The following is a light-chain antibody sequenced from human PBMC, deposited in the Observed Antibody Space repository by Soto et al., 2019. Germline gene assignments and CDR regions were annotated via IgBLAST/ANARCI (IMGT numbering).Light chain of an antibody. V-gene: IGLV1-40*01. J-gene: IGLJ3*02. CDR2: SNN. Sequence: QSVLTQPPSVSGAPGQRSPPSFLGTSSNIRAGYVVHWYQQLPGKAPTLLIYSNNDRPSGVPDLFSGSKSGTSASLAITGLQADDEADYYCHSYDSSLSAVVFGGGTKVTVL. CDR3: HSYDSSLSAVV. CDR1: SSNIRAGYV.